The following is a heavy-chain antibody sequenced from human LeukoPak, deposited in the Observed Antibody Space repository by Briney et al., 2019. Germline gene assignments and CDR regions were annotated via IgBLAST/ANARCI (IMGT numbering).Heavy chain of an antibody. CDR1: GFTFSDYD. Sequence: GGSRRLSCAASGFTFSDYDMSWVRQAPGKWLEWVSAITGSGRTTYYADSVKGRFTISRDNSKNTLYLQMNSLGAEDTAVYYCAKQVAVAGVDYWGQGTLVTVSS. D-gene: IGHD6-19*01. CDR2: ITGSGRTT. V-gene: IGHV3-23*01. CDR3: AKQVAVAGVDY. J-gene: IGHJ4*02.